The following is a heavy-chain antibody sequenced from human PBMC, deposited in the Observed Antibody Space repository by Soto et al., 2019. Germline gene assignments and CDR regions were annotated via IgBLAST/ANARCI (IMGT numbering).Heavy chain of an antibody. J-gene: IGHJ3*01. CDR2: IYYSGST. CDR3: ARVWGGAFDF. CDR1: GGSISTYY. D-gene: IGHD3-10*01. V-gene: IGHV4-59*01. Sequence: SETLSLTCTVSGGSISTYYWSWIRQPPGKGVEWIGYIYYSGSTNYNPSLKSRVTISVDTSKNQFTLKLSSVTAADTAVYYCARVWGGAFDFWGQGTMVTVSS.